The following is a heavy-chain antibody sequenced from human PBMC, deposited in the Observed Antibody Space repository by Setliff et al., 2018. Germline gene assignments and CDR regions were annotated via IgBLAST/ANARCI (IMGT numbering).Heavy chain of an antibody. V-gene: IGHV3-11*04. CDR1: GFSFSDHY. J-gene: IGHJ6*01. CDR2: ISTGSSII. CDR3: AKDSLEVVIALHGMDV. Sequence: GGSLRLSCAASGFSFSDHYISWIRQAPGKGLEWLSYISTGSSIIYYADSVKGRSTISRDNSKNSVYLQLNGLRAEDTAVYYCAKDSLEVVIALHGMDVWGQGTTVTVSS. D-gene: IGHD2-21*01.